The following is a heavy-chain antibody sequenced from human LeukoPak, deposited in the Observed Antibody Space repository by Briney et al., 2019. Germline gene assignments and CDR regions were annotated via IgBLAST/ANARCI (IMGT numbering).Heavy chain of an antibody. CDR3: ARGAADGYYYGSGSYYTY. D-gene: IGHD3-10*01. J-gene: IGHJ4*02. Sequence: ASVKVSCKASGYTFTSYGISWVRQAPGQGLEWMGRIIPILGIPNYAQKFQGRVTITADKSTSTAYMELSSLRSEDTGVYYCARGAADGYYYGSGSYYTYWGQGTLVTVSS. CDR1: GYTFTSYG. V-gene: IGHV1-69*04. CDR2: IIPILGIP.